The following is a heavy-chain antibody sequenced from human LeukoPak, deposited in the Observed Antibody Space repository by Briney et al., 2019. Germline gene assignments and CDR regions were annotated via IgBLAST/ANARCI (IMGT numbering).Heavy chain of an antibody. CDR3: ARGSGWYLYPFDY. CDR1: GFTFSSYS. D-gene: IGHD6-19*01. Sequence: GGSLRLSCAASGFTFSSYSMNWVRQAPGKGLEWVSSISSSSSYIYYADSVKGRFTISRDNAKNSLYLQMNSLRAEDTAVYYCARGSGWYLYPFDYWGQGTLVTVSS. V-gene: IGHV3-21*01. J-gene: IGHJ4*02. CDR2: ISSSSSYI.